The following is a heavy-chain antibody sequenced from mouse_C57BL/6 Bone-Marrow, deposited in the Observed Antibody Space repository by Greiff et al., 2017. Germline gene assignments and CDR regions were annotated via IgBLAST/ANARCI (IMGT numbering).Heavy chain of an antibody. CDR3: ARDDYGIWYFDV. D-gene: IGHD2-4*01. CDR1: GFTFSSYA. V-gene: IGHV5-4*01. Sequence: DVMLVESGGGLVKPGGSLKLSCAASGFTFSSYAMSWVRQTPEKRLEGVATISDGGSYTYYPDNVKGRFTISRDNAKNNLYLQMSHLKSEDTAMYYCARDDYGIWYFDVWGTGTTVTVSS. J-gene: IGHJ1*03. CDR2: ISDGGSYT.